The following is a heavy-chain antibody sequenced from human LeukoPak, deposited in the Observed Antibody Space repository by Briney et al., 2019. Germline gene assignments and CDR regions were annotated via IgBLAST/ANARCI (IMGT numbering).Heavy chain of an antibody. CDR1: GFTFSSYE. CDR3: AKGFRDILTGYYLSYFDY. CDR2: IRYDGSNK. Sequence: GGSLRLSCAASGFTFSSYEMNWVRQAPGKGLEWVAFIRYDGSNKYYADSVKGRFTISRDNSKNTLYLQMNSLRAEDTAVYYCAKGFRDILTGYYLSYFDYWGQGTLVTVSS. D-gene: IGHD3-9*01. V-gene: IGHV3-30*02. J-gene: IGHJ4*02.